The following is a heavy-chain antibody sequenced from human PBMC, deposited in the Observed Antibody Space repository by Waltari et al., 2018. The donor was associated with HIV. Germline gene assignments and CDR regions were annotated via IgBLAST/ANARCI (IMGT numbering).Heavy chain of an antibody. J-gene: IGHJ4*02. D-gene: IGHD3-22*01. CDR2: ISGYNGDT. CDR3: ARDHYYGSSGYYSDY. V-gene: IGHV1-18*01. Sequence: QVHLVQSGAELRKPGASVTVSCKASGYTFTHYGITWVRQAPGQGLEWMGWISGYNGDTKDAQKGRGRVTMTTDTSTSTAYLEMGSLRFDDTAVYYCARDHYYGSSGYYSDYWGQGTLVTVSS. CDR1: GYTFTHYG.